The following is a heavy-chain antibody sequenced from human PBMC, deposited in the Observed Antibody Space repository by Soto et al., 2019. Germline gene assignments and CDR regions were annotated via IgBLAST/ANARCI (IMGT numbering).Heavy chain of an antibody. V-gene: IGHV3-33*08. Sequence: GGSLRLSCAASGFTVSSNYLSRVRQAPGKGLEWVAVIWYDGGNKYYAASVKGRFTISRYNSKNTLYLQMNSLRAEDTAVYYCARHPGITMMVVAIGPDGMDVWGQGATVTVSS. CDR3: ARHPGITMMVVAIGPDGMDV. D-gene: IGHD3-22*01. J-gene: IGHJ6*02. CDR2: IWYDGGNK. CDR1: GFTVSSNY.